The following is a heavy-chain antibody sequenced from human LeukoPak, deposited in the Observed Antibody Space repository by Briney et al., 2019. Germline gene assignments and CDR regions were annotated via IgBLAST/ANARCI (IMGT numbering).Heavy chain of an antibody. CDR3: ASGGDIVVDDAFDI. D-gene: IGHD2-15*01. J-gene: IGHJ3*02. CDR2: MNPNSGNT. V-gene: IGHV1-8*01. Sequence: GASVKVSCKASGYTFTSYDINWVRQATGQGLEWMGWMNPNSGNTGYAQKFQGRVAMTRNTSISTAYMELSSLRSEDTAVYYCASGGDIVVDDAFDIWGQGTMVTVSS. CDR1: GYTFTSYD.